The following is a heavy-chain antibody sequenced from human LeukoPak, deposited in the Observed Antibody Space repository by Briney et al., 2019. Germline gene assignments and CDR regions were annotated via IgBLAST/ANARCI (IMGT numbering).Heavy chain of an antibody. D-gene: IGHD3-10*01. Sequence: PGRSLRLSCAASGFTFSSYAMPWVRQAPGKGLEWVAVISYDGSNKYYADSVKGRFTTSRDNSKNTLYLQMNSLRAEDTAVYYCARDAPITMVRGVIRYYGMDVWGQGTTVTVSS. CDR3: ARDAPITMVRGVIRYYGMDV. CDR1: GFTFSSYA. CDR2: ISYDGSNK. V-gene: IGHV3-30-3*01. J-gene: IGHJ6*02.